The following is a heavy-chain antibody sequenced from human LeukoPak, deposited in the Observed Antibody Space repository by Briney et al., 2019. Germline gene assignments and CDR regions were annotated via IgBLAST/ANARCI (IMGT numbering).Heavy chain of an antibody. J-gene: IGHJ4*02. CDR1: GGSISSYY. D-gene: IGHD6-13*01. V-gene: IGHV4-59*01. CDR3: ARGVYIAAAQYGY. Sequence: PSETLSLTCTVSGGSISSYYWSWIRQPPGKGLERIGYIYYSGTTNYSPSLKSRVTISVDTSKNQFSLKLSSVTAADTAVYYCARGVYIAAAQYGYWGQGTLVTVSS. CDR2: IYYSGTT.